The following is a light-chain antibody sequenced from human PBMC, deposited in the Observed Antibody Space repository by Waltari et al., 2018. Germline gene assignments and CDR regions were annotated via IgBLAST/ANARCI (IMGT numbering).Light chain of an antibody. CDR1: QGISSY. Sequence: QSPSSFSASTGDRVTITCRASQGISSYLAWYQQKPGKAPKLLIYAASTLQSGVPSRFSGSGSGTDFTLTISCLQSEDFATYYCQQYYSYPYTFGQGTKLEIK. CDR3: QQYYSYPYT. J-gene: IGKJ2*01. V-gene: IGKV1-8*01. CDR2: AAS.